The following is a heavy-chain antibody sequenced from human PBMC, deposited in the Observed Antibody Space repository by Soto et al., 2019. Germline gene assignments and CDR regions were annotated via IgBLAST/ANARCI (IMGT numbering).Heavy chain of an antibody. CDR3: ARAGRITGTRLAWFDP. CDR1: GGSFSGYY. Sequence: PSETLSLTCAVYGGSFSGYYWSWIRQPPGKGLEWIGEINHSGSTNYNPSLKSRVTISVDTSKNQFSLKLSSETAADTAVYYCARAGRITGTRLAWFDPWGQGTLVTVSS. D-gene: IGHD1-7*01. V-gene: IGHV4-34*01. J-gene: IGHJ5*02. CDR2: INHSGST.